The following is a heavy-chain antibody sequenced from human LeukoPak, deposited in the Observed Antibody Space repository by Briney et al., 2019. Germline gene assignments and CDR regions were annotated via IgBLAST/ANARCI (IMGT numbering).Heavy chain of an antibody. J-gene: IGHJ5*02. CDR3: AKARRDCRSTSCFFDFDP. D-gene: IGHD2-2*01. CDR2: ISGSGGNT. Sequence: GGSLRLSCAASGFSFSSYGMSWVRQAPGKGLEWVSIISGSGGNTYYADSAKGRFTISRDNSKNTLYLQMNSLRAEDTAVYYCAKARRDCRSTSCFFDFDPWGQGTLVTVSS. V-gene: IGHV3-23*01. CDR1: GFSFSSYG.